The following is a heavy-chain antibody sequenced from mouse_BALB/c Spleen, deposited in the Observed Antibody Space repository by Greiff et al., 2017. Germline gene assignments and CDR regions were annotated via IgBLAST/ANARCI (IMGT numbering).Heavy chain of an antibody. CDR2: ISSGSSTI. D-gene: IGHD2-3*01. V-gene: IGHV5-17*02. Sequence: EVQGVESGGGLVQPGGSRKLSCAASGFTFSSFGMHWVRQAPEKGLEWVAYISSGSSTIYYADTVKGRFTISRDNPKNTLFLQMTSLRSEDTAMYYCARKRRDYDGYYLGYFDYWGQGTTLTVSS. J-gene: IGHJ2*01. CDR3: ARKRRDYDGYYLGYFDY. CDR1: GFTFSSFG.